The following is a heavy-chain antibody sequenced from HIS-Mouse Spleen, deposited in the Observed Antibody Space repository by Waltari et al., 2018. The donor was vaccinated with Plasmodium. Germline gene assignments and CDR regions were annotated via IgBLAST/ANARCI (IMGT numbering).Heavy chain of an antibody. J-gene: IGHJ4*02. D-gene: IGHD1-26*01. V-gene: IGHV1-18*01. CDR3: ARLLPWVHGHFDY. Sequence: QVQLVQSGAEGKRPGASVKVSCKASGYTFSSYGISWVRQAPGQGLEGMGWISGYNGKTNDAQKVQGRVTMTTDTSTSTAYMGLRSLRSDDTAVYYCARLLPWVHGHFDYWGQGTLVTVSS. CDR2: ISGYNGKT. CDR1: GYTFSSYG.